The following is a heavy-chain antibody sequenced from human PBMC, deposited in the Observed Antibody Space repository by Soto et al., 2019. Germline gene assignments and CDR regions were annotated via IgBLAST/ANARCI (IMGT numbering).Heavy chain of an antibody. CDR2: ISGGGGTM. J-gene: IGHJ4*02. CDR1: GFTFNKYT. D-gene: IGHD1-26*01. Sequence: EVQLVESGGGLVQSGGSLRLTCAASGFTFNKYTMNWVRQAPGKGLEWLSYISGGGGTMFYADSVKGRVTISRANAKNSLYLQMDSLRAEDTAVYYCARDTRGSYSIDYWGQGTLVTVSS. CDR3: ARDTRGSYSIDY. V-gene: IGHV3-48*04.